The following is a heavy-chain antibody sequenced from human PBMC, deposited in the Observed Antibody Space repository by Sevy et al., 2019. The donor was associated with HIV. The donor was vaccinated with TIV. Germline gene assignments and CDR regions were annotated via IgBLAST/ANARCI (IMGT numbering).Heavy chain of an antibody. J-gene: IGHJ4*02. CDR1: GYTLTKLD. CDR3: TTMEYYHNIIGSSSGDY. V-gene: IGHV1-24*01. Sequence: ASVKVSCKVSGYTLTKLDMHWVRQAPGKGPEWMGGFDPEDGDTFYAQKFQGRVTMTEDTSTDTAYMELSSLRSEDTAVYYCTTMEYYHNIIGSSSGDYWGQGTLVTVSS. CDR2: FDPEDGDT. D-gene: IGHD3-22*01.